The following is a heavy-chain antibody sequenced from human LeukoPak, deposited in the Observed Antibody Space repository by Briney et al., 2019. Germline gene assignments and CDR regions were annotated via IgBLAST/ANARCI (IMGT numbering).Heavy chain of an antibody. CDR3: AKVLRDTMIVVVPLGFDY. J-gene: IGHJ4*02. D-gene: IGHD3-22*01. CDR2: ISGSGGST. Sequence: GGSLRLSCAASGFTFSSYAMSWVRQAPGKGLEWVSAISGSGGSTYYADSVKGRFTISRDNSKNTLYLQMNSLRAEDTAVYYCAKVLRDTMIVVVPLGFDYWGQGTLVTVSS. V-gene: IGHV3-23*01. CDR1: GFTFSSYA.